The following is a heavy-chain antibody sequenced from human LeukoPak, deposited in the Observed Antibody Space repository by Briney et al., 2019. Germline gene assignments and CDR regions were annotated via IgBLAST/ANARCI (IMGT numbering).Heavy chain of an antibody. V-gene: IGHV3-30*02. CDR1: GFNFTTFG. J-gene: IGHJ6*03. Sequence: GRSLRLSCAASGFNFTTFGMHWVRQAPGKGLEWVAFIRYDGSKIYYADSVKGRFTISRDISNNTLYLQMNSLRAEDTAVYYCANGGRGVITYYYYMDVWGKGTTVTISS. CDR2: IRYDGSKI. CDR3: ANGGRGVITYYYYMDV. D-gene: IGHD3-10*01.